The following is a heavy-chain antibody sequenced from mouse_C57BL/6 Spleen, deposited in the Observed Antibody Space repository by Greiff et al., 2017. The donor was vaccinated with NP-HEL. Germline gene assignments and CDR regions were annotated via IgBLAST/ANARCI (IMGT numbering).Heavy chain of an antibody. Sequence: EVQLQESGPGLVKPSQSLSLTCSVTGYSITSGYYWNWIRQFPGNKLEWMGYISYDGSNNYNPSLKNRISITRDTSKNQFFLKLNSVTTEDTATYYCAREDYGCSYGYYFDYWGQGTTLTVAS. CDR1: GYSITSGYY. J-gene: IGHJ2*01. CDR3: AREDYGCSYGYYFDY. V-gene: IGHV3-6*01. CDR2: ISYDGSN. D-gene: IGHD1-1*01.